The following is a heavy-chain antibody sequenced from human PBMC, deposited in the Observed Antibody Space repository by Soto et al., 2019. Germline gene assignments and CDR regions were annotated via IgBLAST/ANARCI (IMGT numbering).Heavy chain of an antibody. J-gene: IGHJ4*02. V-gene: IGHV3-15*07. CDR3: TTEVNPFYDFWSGPVDY. CDR2: IKSKTDGGTT. D-gene: IGHD3-3*01. Sequence: GGSLRLSCAASGFTFSNAWMNWVRQAPGKGLEWVGRIKSKTDGGTTDYAAPVKGRFTISRDDSKNTLYLQMNSLKTEDTAVNYCTTEVNPFYDFWSGPVDYWGQGTLVTVSS. CDR1: GFTFSNAW.